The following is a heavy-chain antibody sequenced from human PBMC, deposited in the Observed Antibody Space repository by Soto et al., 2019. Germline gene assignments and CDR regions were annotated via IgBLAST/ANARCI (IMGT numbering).Heavy chain of an antibody. CDR3: ARLMITFGGVIVLPPAFDY. V-gene: IGHV3-21*01. Sequence: GGSLRLSCAASGFTFSSYSMNWVRQAPGKGLEWVSSISSSSSYIYYADSVKGRFTISRDNAKNSLYLQMNSLRAEDTAVYYCARLMITFGGVIVLPPAFDYWGQGTLVTVSS. CDR1: GFTFSSYS. D-gene: IGHD3-16*02. J-gene: IGHJ4*02. CDR2: ISSSSSYI.